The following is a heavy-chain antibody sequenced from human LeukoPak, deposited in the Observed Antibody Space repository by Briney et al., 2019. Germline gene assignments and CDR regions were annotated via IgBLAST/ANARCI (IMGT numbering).Heavy chain of an antibody. D-gene: IGHD3-10*01. CDR2: IYYSGST. CDR1: CGSISSYY. CDR3: ARGGYYYGSGSTEGYFDY. J-gene: IGHJ4*02. V-gene: IGHV4-59*08. Sequence: SATLSLTYTVACGSISSYYWSWIRQPPGKGLEWIGYIYYSGSTNYNPSLKSRVTISVDTSKNQFSLKLSSVTAADTAVYYCARGGYYYGSGSTEGYFDYWGQGTLVTVSS.